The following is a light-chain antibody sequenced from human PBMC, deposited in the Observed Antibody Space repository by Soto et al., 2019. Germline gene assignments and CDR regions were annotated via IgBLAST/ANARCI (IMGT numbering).Light chain of an antibody. V-gene: IGLV3-10*01. CDR1: ALPKKF. J-gene: IGLJ2*01. CDR3: YSLDHSGNIMV. Sequence: SYELTQPPSVSVSPGQTARITCSGDALPKKFASWYQQKSGQAPLLVIYDDSRRPSGIPERFSGSSSWTVATLTVTEAQVEDEADYYCYSLDHSGNIMVFGGGTKLTVL. CDR2: DDS.